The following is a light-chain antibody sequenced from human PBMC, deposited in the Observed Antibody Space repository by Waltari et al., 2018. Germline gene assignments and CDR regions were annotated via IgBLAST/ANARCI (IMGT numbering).Light chain of an antibody. Sequence: EIVRTQSPATLSVSLGERATLSCRASQSIRSNLAWYRQKPGQAPRLLIYGTSFRATGIPARFSGSGSGTEFTLTISSLQSEDFAIYYCQQYDNWPPITFGQGTKLEMK. CDR2: GTS. CDR3: QQYDNWPPIT. V-gene: IGKV3-15*01. J-gene: IGKJ2*01. CDR1: QSIRSN.